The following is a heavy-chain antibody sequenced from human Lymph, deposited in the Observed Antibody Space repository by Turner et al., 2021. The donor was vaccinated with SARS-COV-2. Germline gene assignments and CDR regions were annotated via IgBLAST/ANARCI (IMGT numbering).Heavy chain of an antibody. CDR3: ARSRDLQSMIRGVDPFDY. V-gene: IGHV1-2*02. CDR2: IIPNSGGT. D-gene: IGHD3-10*01. CDR1: GYTFTGHY. J-gene: IGHJ4*02. Sequence: QVQLVQTGAEVKKPGASVQVSCKASGYTFTGHYMHWVRQAPGHGLEWMGWIIPNSGGTNYPQKFQGRVTMTRDTSISRAYMELSRLRSDDTAVYYCARSRDLQSMIRGVDPFDYWGQGTLVTVSS.